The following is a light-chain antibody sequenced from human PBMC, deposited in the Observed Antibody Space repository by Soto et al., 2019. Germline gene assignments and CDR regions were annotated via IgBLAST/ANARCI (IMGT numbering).Light chain of an antibody. CDR3: QQYGSSPTYT. Sequence: EIMMTQSPATLSVSPGERATLSCRASQSVRNNIAWYQQKPGQAPRLLIYYASTRATGIPARFSGSGSGTEFTLTISSLQSEDFALYCCQQYGSSPTYTFGQGTKLEIK. J-gene: IGKJ2*01. CDR1: QSVRNN. V-gene: IGKV3-15*01. CDR2: YAS.